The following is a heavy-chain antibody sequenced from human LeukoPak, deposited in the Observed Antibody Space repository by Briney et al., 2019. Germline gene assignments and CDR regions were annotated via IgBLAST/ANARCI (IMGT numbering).Heavy chain of an antibody. J-gene: IGHJ4*02. CDR3: TRDLGSGGRNPFDY. Sequence: GGSQRLSCAASGFIVSSNYMSWVRQAPGKGLEWVSVIYSGGSTYYADSVKGRFTISRDNSKNTLYLQMDSLRADDTAVYYCTRDLGSGGRNPFDYWGQGTLVTVSS. V-gene: IGHV3-53*01. D-gene: IGHD2-15*01. CDR1: GFIVSSNY. CDR2: IYSGGST.